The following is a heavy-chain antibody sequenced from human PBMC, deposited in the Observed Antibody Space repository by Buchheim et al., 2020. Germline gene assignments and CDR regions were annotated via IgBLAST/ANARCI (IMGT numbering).Heavy chain of an antibody. CDR2: IKQDGSNK. D-gene: IGHD3-22*01. J-gene: IGHJ4*02. V-gene: IGHV3-33*03. CDR1: GFTFSIYG. CDR3: ACDDYYDSSAYCRGFDY. Sequence: QVQLVESGGGVVQPGRSLRLSCAASGFTFSIYGMHWVRQAPGKGLEWVAKIKQDGSNKYYVDSVKGRFTISRDNSKNTLYLPMNSLRAEDTAVYYCACDDYYDSSAYCRGFDYWGQGTL.